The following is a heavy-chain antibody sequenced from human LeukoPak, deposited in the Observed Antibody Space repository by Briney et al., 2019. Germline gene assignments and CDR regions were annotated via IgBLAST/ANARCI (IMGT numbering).Heavy chain of an antibody. Sequence: GGSLRLSCAAPGFTFSSYWMHWVRQAPGKGLVWVSRINGDGGSTTYADSVKGRFTISRDNAKNTLYLQMNGLRAEGTAVYYCARDLVVTSAYWGQGTLVTVSS. J-gene: IGHJ4*02. CDR2: INGDGGST. CDR3: ARDLVVTSAY. V-gene: IGHV3-74*01. CDR1: GFTFSSYW. D-gene: IGHD2-15*01.